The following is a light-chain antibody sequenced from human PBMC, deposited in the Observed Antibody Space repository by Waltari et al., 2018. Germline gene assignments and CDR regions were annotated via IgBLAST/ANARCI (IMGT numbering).Light chain of an antibody. CDR1: QTIRSD. CDR2: GTS. CDR3: QQYDHWPPA. J-gene: IGKJ3*01. V-gene: IGKV3-15*01. Sequence: ETVMTQSPATLSVSPGERVILSCRASQTIRSDLAWYQQKPGQSPRLLIYGTSTSANAIPARFSGSGSGTEFTLTISSLQSEDFAFYYCQQYDHWPPAFGPGTKVDVK.